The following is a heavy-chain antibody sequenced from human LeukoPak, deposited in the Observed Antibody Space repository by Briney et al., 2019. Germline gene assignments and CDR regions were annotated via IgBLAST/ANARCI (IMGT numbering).Heavy chain of an antibody. CDR1: GGSISSYY. Sequence: SGTLSLTCTVSGGSISSYYWSWIRQPPGKGLEWIGYIYYSGSTNYNPSLKSRVTISVDTSKNQFSLKLSSVTAADTAVYYCARGYYDFWSGYSRYNWFDPWGQGTLVTVSS. CDR3: ARGYYDFWSGYSRYNWFDP. D-gene: IGHD3-3*01. CDR2: IYYSGST. V-gene: IGHV4-59*01. J-gene: IGHJ5*02.